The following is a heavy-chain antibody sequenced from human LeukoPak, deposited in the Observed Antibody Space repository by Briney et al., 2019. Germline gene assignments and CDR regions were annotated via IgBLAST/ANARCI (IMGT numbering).Heavy chain of an antibody. J-gene: IGHJ4*02. D-gene: IGHD6-19*01. CDR1: GYTFTSYY. V-gene: IGHV1-46*01. Sequence: GASVKVSCKASGYTFTSYYMHWVRQAPGQGLEWIGIINPSGGSTSYAQKFQGRVTMTRDMSTSTVYMELSSLRSEDTAVYYCARDRRRGSGWYEDDYWGQGTLVTVSS. CDR3: ARDRRRGSGWYEDDY. CDR2: INPSGGST.